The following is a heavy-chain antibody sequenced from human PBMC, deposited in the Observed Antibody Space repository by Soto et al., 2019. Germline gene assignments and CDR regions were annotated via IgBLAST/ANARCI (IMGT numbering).Heavy chain of an antibody. CDR2: IGPESGAT. Sequence: ASVKVSCKASGYTFTGHYIHWVRQAPEQGPEWMGEIGPESGATRYAEKFQGRVTVSLDTSITRVYMGLKNLSPDDTAVYYCGRGRSGQIVVFYWGQGTPVTAPQ. CDR1: GYTFTGHY. V-gene: IGHV1-2*02. D-gene: IGHD1-26*01. CDR3: GRGRSGQIVVFY. J-gene: IGHJ4*02.